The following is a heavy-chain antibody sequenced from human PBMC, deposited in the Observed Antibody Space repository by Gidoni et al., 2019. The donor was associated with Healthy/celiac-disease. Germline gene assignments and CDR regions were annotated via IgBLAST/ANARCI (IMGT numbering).Heavy chain of an antibody. J-gene: IGHJ6*02. CDR2: IYYSGST. CDR1: GGSISSYY. Sequence: QVQLQESGPGLVKPSETLSLTCTVSGGSISSYYWSWIRQPPGKGLEWIGYIYYSGSTNYNPSLKSRVTISVDTSKNQFSLKLSSVTAADTAVYYCAGELGAIFGGTYYYYGMDVWGQGTTVTVSS. CDR3: AGELGAIFGGTYYYYGMDV. V-gene: IGHV4-59*01. D-gene: IGHD3-3*01.